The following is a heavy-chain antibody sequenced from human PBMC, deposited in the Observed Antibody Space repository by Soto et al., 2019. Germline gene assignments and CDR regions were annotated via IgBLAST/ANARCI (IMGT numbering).Heavy chain of an antibody. CDR1: GFSFGSYS. Sequence: PGGSLRLSCEASGFSFGSYSMNWVRQAPGKGLEWVSFISGRGTTTYYADSVRGRFTVSRDNAKNSLSLEVNSLRDEDTAVYYCARLGYCSSATCKYYFYYYGMDVWRQGTTVTVSS. CDR3: ARLGYCSSATCKYYFYYYGMDV. D-gene: IGHD2-2*01. V-gene: IGHV3-48*02. J-gene: IGHJ6*02. CDR2: ISGRGTTT.